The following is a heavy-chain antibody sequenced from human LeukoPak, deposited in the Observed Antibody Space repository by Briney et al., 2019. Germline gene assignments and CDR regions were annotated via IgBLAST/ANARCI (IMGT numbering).Heavy chain of an antibody. CDR3: ARGGNSEYYYGSGSALDY. V-gene: IGHV4-61*02. CDR1: GGSISSGSYY. Sequence: SQTLSLTCTVSGGSISSGSYYWSWIRQPAGKGLEWIGRIYTSGSTNYNPSLKSRVTISVDTSKNQFSLKLSSVTAADTAVYYCARGGNSEYYYGSGSALDYWGQGTLVTVSS. J-gene: IGHJ4*02. CDR2: IYTSGST. D-gene: IGHD3-10*01.